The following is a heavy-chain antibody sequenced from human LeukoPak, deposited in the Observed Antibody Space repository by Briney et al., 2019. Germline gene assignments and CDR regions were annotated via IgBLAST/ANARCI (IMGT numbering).Heavy chain of an antibody. CDR2: IYYSGST. D-gene: IGHD1-26*01. CDR1: GGSISSGDYY. CDR3: ARIVGAGDAFDI. Sequence: SETLSLTCTVSGGSISSGDYYWSWIRQPPGKGLEWIGYIYYSGSTYYNPSLKSRVTISVDTSKNQFSLKLSSVTAADTAVYYCARIVGAGDAFDIWGQGTMVTVSS. J-gene: IGHJ3*02. V-gene: IGHV4-30-4*08.